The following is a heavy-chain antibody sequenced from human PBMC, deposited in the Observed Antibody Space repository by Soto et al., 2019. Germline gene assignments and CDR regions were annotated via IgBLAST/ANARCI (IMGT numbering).Heavy chain of an antibody. CDR1: GYSFTSYW. J-gene: IGHJ6*02. CDR3: ARATLKTYSYGYGMDV. Sequence: PGESLKISCKGSGYSFTSYWIGWVRQMPGKGLEWMGIIYPGDSDTRYSPSFQGQVTISADKSISTAYLQWSSLKASDTAMYYCARATLKTYSYGYGMDVWGQGTTVTVSS. D-gene: IGHD5-18*01. CDR2: IYPGDSDT. V-gene: IGHV5-51*01.